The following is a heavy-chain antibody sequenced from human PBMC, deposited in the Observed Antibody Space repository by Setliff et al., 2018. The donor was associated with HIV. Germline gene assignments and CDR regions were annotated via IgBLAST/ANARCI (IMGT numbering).Heavy chain of an antibody. J-gene: IGHJ4*02. CDR2: ISGSGGST. V-gene: IGHV3-23*01. Sequence: PGGSLRLSCAASGFTFSDYAMNWVRQAPGKGLEWASAISGSGGSTYYADSVQGRFTISRDNSKNTLYLQMNSLRAEDTAVYYWAKATGSATSPRGSFDYLGRGTLVTVSS. D-gene: IGHD3-16*01. CDR1: GFTFSDYA. CDR3: AKATGSATSPRGSFDY.